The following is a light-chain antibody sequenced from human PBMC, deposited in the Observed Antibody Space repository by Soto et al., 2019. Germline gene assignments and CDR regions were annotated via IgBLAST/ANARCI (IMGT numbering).Light chain of an antibody. CDR3: AAWDDSLSGPV. CDR1: SSNIGSNY. Sequence: QSVLTQPPSASGTPGQRVTISCSGSSSNIGSNYVYWYQQLPGTAPKLLIYSNNQRPSGVPARCSGSKSGTSASLAISGLRSEDEADYYCAAWDDSLSGPVFGGGTKLTVL. V-gene: IGLV1-47*02. CDR2: SNN. J-gene: IGLJ3*02.